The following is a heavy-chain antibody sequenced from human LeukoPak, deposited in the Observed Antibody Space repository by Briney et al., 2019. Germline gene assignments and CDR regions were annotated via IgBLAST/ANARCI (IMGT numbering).Heavy chain of an antibody. D-gene: IGHD6-13*01. V-gene: IGHV7-4-1*02. J-gene: IGHJ4*02. CDR1: GYTFTSYD. CDR3: ARGRLAAAGTFDN. CDR2: INTNTGNP. Sequence: ASVKVSCKASGYTFTSYDINWVRQATGQGLEWMGWINTNTGNPTFAQDFTGRFVFSLDTSVSTAYLQISSLKAEDTAVYYCARGRLAAAGTFDNWGQGTLVTVSS.